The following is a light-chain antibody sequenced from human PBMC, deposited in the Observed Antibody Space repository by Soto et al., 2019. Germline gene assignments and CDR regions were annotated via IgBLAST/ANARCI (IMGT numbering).Light chain of an antibody. CDR1: QSIGTY. Sequence: DIQMTQSPSSLSASVGDRVTITCWATQSIGTYLNWYQERPGEAPKLLIYAASSLQSGVPSRFSGSGSGTHFTLTISSLQPEDSATYSCQQSYSNPTFGQGTKVDIK. J-gene: IGKJ1*01. CDR2: AAS. V-gene: IGKV1-39*01. CDR3: QQSYSNPT.